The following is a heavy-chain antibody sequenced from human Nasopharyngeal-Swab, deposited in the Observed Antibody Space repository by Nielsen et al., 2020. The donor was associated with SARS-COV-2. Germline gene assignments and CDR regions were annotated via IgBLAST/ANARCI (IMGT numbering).Heavy chain of an antibody. D-gene: IGHD3-3*01. CDR3: ARAIKIFGEVVGSFDP. V-gene: IGHV4-39*07. CDR1: GGSMTSNNYY. Sequence: SETLSLTCSVSGGSMTSNNYYWGWIRQPPEKGLEWIGNIYYTGITYYHPSLKSRVTISLDTSKSQFSLKLTSVTAADTAVYYCARAIKIFGEVVGSFDPWGQGTLVTVFS. J-gene: IGHJ5*02. CDR2: IYYTGIT.